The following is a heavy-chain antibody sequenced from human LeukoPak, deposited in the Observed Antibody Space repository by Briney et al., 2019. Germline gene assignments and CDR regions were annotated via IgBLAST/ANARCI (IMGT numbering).Heavy chain of an antibody. CDR3: ARVVDSSGWYRIDAFDI. Sequence: PSETLSLTCTVSGGSISSYYWSWIRQPPGKGLEWIGYIYYSGSTNYNPSLKSRVTISVDTSKNQFSLKLSSVTAADTAVYYCARVVDSSGWYRIDAFDIWGQGTMVTVSS. V-gene: IGHV4-59*01. CDR1: GGSISSYY. D-gene: IGHD6-19*01. CDR2: IYYSGST. J-gene: IGHJ3*02.